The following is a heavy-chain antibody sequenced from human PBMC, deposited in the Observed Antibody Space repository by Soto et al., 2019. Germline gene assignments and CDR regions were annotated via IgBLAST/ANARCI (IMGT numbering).Heavy chain of an antibody. Sequence: GGSLGLSCAASGFTFSSYAMNWVRQAPGKGLEWVSLIGGDSGSTYYADSVRGRFTISRDNSKNTLYLQMNSLRAEDTAIYYCAKAYSSIWSHWYFDLWGLGTLVTVS. J-gene: IGHJ2*01. CDR2: IGGDSGST. CDR1: GFTFSSYA. CDR3: AKAYSSIWSHWYFDL. D-gene: IGHD6-13*01. V-gene: IGHV3-23*01.